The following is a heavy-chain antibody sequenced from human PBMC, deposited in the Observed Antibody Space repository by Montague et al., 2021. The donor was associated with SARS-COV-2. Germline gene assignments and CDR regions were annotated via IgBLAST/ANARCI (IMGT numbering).Heavy chain of an antibody. Sequence: SETLSLTCQVSGVGITSGEYFWAWIHQPPGKGLEWIGSFYYSGSTYYHPPLKSRVTISVDTSKNQFSLKLSSVTAADTAVYYCARLRGGYGGTYDTFDIWGQGTMVTVSS. CDR1: GVGITSGEYF. D-gene: IGHD4-23*01. V-gene: IGHV4-39*01. CDR3: ARLRGGYGGTYDTFDI. CDR2: FYYSGST. J-gene: IGHJ3*02.